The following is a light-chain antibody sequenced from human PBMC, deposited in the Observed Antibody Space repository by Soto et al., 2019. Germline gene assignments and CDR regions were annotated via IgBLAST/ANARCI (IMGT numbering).Light chain of an antibody. CDR1: QSLSNN. CDR3: QQYNTWPLT. V-gene: IGKV3-15*01. J-gene: IGKJ4*01. Sequence: EIVMTQSPATLSVSLGERTTISCRASQSLSNNLAWYQQKPGQAPRLLIYFTSTRASGIPARFSGSGSGTEFTLTISSLQSEDFAVYYCQQYNTWPLTFGGGTKVETK. CDR2: FTS.